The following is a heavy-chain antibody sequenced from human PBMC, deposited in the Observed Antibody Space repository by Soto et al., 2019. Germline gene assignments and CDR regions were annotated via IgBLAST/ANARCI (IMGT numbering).Heavy chain of an antibody. V-gene: IGHV4-61*01. CDR3: ARVVRGMPYYYYGMDV. CDR1: GGSVSSGSYY. Sequence: SETLSLTCTVSGGSVSSGSYYWSWIRQPPGKGLEWIGYIYYSRSTNYNPSPKSRVTISVDTSKNQFSLKLSSVTAADTAVYYCARVVRGMPYYYYGMDVWGQGTTVTVSS. J-gene: IGHJ6*02. D-gene: IGHD2-2*01. CDR2: IYYSRST.